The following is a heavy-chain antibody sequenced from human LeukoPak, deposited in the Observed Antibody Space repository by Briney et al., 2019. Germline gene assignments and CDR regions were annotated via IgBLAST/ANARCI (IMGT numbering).Heavy chain of an antibody. CDR3: AKVGGRLLWFGEFKDYFYMDV. Sequence: GGSLRLSCAASGFTVSSNYMSWVRQAPGKGLEWVSIIYSGGSTFYADSVKGRFTISRDDSKNTLYLHMSSLRAENTAIYYCAKVGGRLLWFGEFKDYFYMDVWGKGTTVTVS. CDR1: GFTVSSNY. V-gene: IGHV3-53*01. CDR2: IYSGGST. D-gene: IGHD3-10*01. J-gene: IGHJ6*03.